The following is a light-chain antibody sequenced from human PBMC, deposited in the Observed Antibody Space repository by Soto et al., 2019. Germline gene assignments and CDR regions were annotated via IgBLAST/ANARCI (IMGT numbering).Light chain of an antibody. V-gene: IGKV3D-15*01. J-gene: IGKJ4*01. CDR1: QSVSSN. Sequence: IVLTQSPATLSVSPGERATLSCRASQSVSSNLAWYQQKPGQAPRLLISGASTRATGVPARFSGSGSGTEFTLTISSLEPEDFAVYYCQQRSNWPPLTFGGGTKVEIK. CDR2: GAS. CDR3: QQRSNWPPLT.